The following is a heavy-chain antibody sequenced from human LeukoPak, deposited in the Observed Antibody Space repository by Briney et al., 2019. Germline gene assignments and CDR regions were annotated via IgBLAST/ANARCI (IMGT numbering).Heavy chain of an antibody. CDR2: IYSGGST. J-gene: IGHJ4*02. V-gene: IGHV3-53*01. Sequence: QAGGSLRLSCAASGFTVSSNYMSWVRQAPGKGLEWVSVIYSGGSTYYADSVKGRFTISRDNTKNTLNLQMNSLRAEDTAVYYCARHRVDTAMDVYFDYWGQGTLVTVSS. CDR1: GFTVSSNY. CDR3: ARHRVDTAMDVYFDY. D-gene: IGHD5-18*01.